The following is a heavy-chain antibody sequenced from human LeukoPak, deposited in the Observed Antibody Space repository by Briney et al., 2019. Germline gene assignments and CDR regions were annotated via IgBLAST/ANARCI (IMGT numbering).Heavy chain of an antibody. CDR2: IYYSGST. V-gene: IGHV4-39*07. Sequence: PSETLSLTCTVSGGSISSSSYYWGWIRQPPGKGLEWIGSIYYSGSTYYNPSLKSRVTISVDTSKNQFSLNLTSVTAADTAVYYCAHSSSSLPTDSWGQGNLVIVSS. CDR3: AHSSSSLPTDS. J-gene: IGHJ4*02. CDR1: GGSISSSSYY. D-gene: IGHD6-6*01.